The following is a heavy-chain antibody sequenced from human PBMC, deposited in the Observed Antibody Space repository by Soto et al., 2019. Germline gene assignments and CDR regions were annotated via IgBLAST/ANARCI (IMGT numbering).Heavy chain of an antibody. CDR1: GASISTNTYH. CDR2: IFYVGNT. V-gene: IGHV4-39*01. CDR3: ARHLGPTGPNY. D-gene: IGHD1-26*01. Sequence: SETLFLTCTVSGASISTNTYHWGWFRQPPGKGLEWIASIFYVGNTYYNPSLRGRVAVSMDTSKNQFSLRLSSVAAADTAVYYCARHLGPTGPNYWGQGTLVTVSS. J-gene: IGHJ4*02.